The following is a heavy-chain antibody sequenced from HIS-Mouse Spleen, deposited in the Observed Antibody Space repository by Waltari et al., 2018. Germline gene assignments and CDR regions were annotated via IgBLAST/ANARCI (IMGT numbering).Heavy chain of an antibody. D-gene: IGHD7-27*01. V-gene: IGHV4-61*01. CDR3: ARLTGVYYFDY. J-gene: IGHJ4*02. CDR1: GYSISRGYY. CDR2: IYYSGST. Sequence: QVQLQESGPGLVKPSETLSLTCTVSGYSISRGYYWSWIRQPPGKGLEWIGYIYYSGSTNYNPSLKSRVTISVDTSKNQFSLKLSSVTAADTAVYYCARLTGVYYFDYWGQGTLVTVSS.